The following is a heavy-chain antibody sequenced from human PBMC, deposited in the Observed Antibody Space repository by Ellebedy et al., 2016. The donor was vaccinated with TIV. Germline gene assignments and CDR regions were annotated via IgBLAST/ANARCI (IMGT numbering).Heavy chain of an antibody. CDR3: AKDQDSSGWYAI. D-gene: IGHD6-19*01. CDR2: ISGSGGST. V-gene: IGHV3-23*01. CDR1: GFTFSSYA. Sequence: GGSLRLXXAASGFTFSSYAMSWVRQAPGKGLEWVSAISGSGGSTYYADSVKGRFTISRDNSKNTLYLQMNSLRAEDTAVYYCAKDQDSSGWYAIWGQGTLVTVSS. J-gene: IGHJ4*02.